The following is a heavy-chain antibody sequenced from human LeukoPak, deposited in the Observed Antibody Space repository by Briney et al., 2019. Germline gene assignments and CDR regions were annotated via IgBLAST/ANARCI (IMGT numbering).Heavy chain of an antibody. J-gene: IGHJ4*02. Sequence: PGGSLRLSCAASGFTFSTSAMNWVRQAPGKGLEWVSSISHRSGYIYYADSLKGRFTISRDNAKNSLYLQMDSLRAEDTAVYYCARLQGPFCGGDCYSPGTRSDYWGQGTLVTVSS. CDR2: ISHRSGYI. D-gene: IGHD2-21*02. V-gene: IGHV3-21*01. CDR1: GFTFSTSA. CDR3: ARLQGPFCGGDCYSPGTRSDY.